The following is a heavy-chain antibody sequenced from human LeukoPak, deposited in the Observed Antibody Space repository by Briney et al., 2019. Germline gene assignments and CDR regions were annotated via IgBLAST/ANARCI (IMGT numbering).Heavy chain of an antibody. J-gene: IGHJ4*01. V-gene: IGHV1-8*01. CDR2: MNPNSGNT. CDR1: GYTFTSYD. Sequence: ASVKVSCKASGYTFTSYDINWVRQATGQGLEWMGWMNPNSGNTGYAQKFQGRVTMTRNTSISTAYMELSSLRSEDTAVYYCARGYSGSYSSWFLARDDNFDYWGHGGLVVVSS. CDR3: ARGYSGSYSSWFLARDDNFDY. D-gene: IGHD1-26*01.